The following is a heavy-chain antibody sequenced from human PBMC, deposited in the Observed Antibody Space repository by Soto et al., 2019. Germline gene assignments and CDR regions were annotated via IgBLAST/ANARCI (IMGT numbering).Heavy chain of an antibody. J-gene: IGHJ4*02. D-gene: IGHD2-15*01. CDR3: ARYRRLSSPGVGSCYSLGY. Sequence: ASVKVSCKASGYTFTSYDINWVRQATGQGLEWMGWMNPNSGNTGYAQKFQGRVTMTRNTSISTAYMELSSLRSEDTAVYYCARYRRLSSPGVGSCYSLGYWGQGTLVAVSS. CDR2: MNPNSGNT. CDR1: GYTFTSYD. V-gene: IGHV1-8*01.